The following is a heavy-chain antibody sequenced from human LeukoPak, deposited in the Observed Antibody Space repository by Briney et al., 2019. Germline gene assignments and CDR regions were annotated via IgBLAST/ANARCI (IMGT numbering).Heavy chain of an antibody. CDR1: GDSISRNTYH. CDR3: ARQVVAVAGTGYFDY. D-gene: IGHD6-19*01. V-gene: IGHV4-39*01. J-gene: IGHJ4*02. Sequence: SETLSLTCIVSGDSISRNTYHWGWVRQPPGKGLEWIGTIYYSGSTYYNASLKSRSTISVDTSKNQFSLKLNSVTAADTAVYFCARQVVAVAGTGYFDYWGQGTLVTVSS. CDR2: IYYSGST.